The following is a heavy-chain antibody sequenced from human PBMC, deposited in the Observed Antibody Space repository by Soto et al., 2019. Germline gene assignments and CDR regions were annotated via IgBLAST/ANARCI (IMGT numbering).Heavy chain of an antibody. Sequence: EVQLVESGGGLVKPGGSLRLSCEASGFTFSDAYMNWVRQAPGKGLEWVGRIESKIDGGTLDYAAPVRGRFTISRDDSKNVLHLQMNSLKTEDTAVYYCTTDLRWELPNFDYWGQGTLVTVSS. D-gene: IGHD1-26*01. V-gene: IGHV3-15*04. CDR3: TTDLRWELPNFDY. J-gene: IGHJ4*02. CDR1: GFTFSDAY. CDR2: IESKIDGGTL.